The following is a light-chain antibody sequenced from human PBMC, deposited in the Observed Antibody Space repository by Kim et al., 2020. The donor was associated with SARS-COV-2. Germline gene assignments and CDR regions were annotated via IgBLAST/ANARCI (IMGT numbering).Light chain of an antibody. CDR2: KVS. J-gene: IGKJ2*03. CDR1: QSLEHRNENTY. V-gene: IGKV2-24*01. CDR3: LQATQLDS. Sequence: GQPASISCWSSQSLEHRNENTYLSWLQQRPGQPPRLLIYKVSNRFSGVPDRISGSGAGTAFTLEISRVEAEDVAVYYCLQATQLDSFGQGTKLEI.